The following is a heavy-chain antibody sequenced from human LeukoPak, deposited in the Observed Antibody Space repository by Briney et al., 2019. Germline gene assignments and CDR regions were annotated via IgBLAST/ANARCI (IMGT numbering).Heavy chain of an antibody. CDR1: GFTVSSNY. Sequence: GGSLRLSCAASGFTVSSNYMSWVRQAPGKGLEWVSVIYSGGSTYYADSVKGRFTISRDNSKNTLYLQMNSLRAEDTAVYYCARGVGAKPEEPNNWFDPWGQGTLVTVSS. J-gene: IGHJ5*02. V-gene: IGHV3-66*01. CDR2: IYSGGST. D-gene: IGHD1-26*01. CDR3: ARGVGAKPEEPNNWFDP.